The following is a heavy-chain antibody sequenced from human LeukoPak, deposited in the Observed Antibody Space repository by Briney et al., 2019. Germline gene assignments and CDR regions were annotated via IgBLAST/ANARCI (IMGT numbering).Heavy chain of an antibody. CDR1: GGSFSGYY. J-gene: IGHJ3*02. Sequence: SETLSLTCAVYGGSFSGYYWSWIRQPPGKGLEWIGEINHSGSTNYNPSLKSRVTISVDTSKNQFSLKLSSVTAADTALYYCARGEYDYAWGSYSPNAFAMWGQGTMVAVSS. CDR2: INHSGST. V-gene: IGHV4-34*01. CDR3: ARGEYDYAWGSYSPNAFAM. D-gene: IGHD3-16*01.